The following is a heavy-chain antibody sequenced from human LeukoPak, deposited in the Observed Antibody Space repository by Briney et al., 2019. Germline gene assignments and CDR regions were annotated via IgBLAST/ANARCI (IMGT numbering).Heavy chain of an antibody. J-gene: IGHJ3*02. Sequence: SETLSLTCTVSGYSISSGYYWGWIRQPPGKGLEWIGSIYHSGSTYYNPSLKSRVTISVDTSKNQFSLKLSSVTAADTAVYYCARDWSHPKLVRHDAFDIWGQGTMVTVSS. CDR2: IYHSGST. CDR3: ARDWSHPKLVRHDAFDI. V-gene: IGHV4-38-2*02. D-gene: IGHD6-13*01. CDR1: GYSISSGYY.